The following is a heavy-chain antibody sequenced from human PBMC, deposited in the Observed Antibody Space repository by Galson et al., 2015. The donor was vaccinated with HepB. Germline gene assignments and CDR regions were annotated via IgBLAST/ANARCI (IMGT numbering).Heavy chain of an antibody. V-gene: IGHV1-69*13. Sequence: SVKVSCKASGGTFSSYAISWVRQAPGQGLEWMGGTIPIFYTANYAQKFQGRVTITADADTSTVYMEVSSLRPEDTAVYYCAREFEDGSGSHYRDDKDYYYYGMDVWGQGTTVTVSS. CDR1: GGTFSSYA. CDR3: AREFEDGSGSHYRDDKDYYYYGMDV. J-gene: IGHJ6*02. CDR2: TIPIFYTA. D-gene: IGHD3-10*01.